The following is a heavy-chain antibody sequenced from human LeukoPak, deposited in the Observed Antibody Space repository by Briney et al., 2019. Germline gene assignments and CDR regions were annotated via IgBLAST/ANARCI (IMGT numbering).Heavy chain of an antibody. Sequence: SETLSLTCALSRDSFSGYFWISIRQPPGKGLEWIGEIHHSGSTNYNPSLKSRVTISVDTSKNQFSLKLSSVTAAYTAFDYCARECDSSVYYDYWGQGTLVTVSS. V-gene: IGHV4-34*01. CDR2: IHHSGST. D-gene: IGHD3-22*01. J-gene: IGHJ4*02. CDR1: RDSFSGYF. CDR3: ARECDSSVYYDY.